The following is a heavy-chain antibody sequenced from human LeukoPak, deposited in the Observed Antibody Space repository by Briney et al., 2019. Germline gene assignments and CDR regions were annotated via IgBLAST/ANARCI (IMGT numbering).Heavy chain of an antibody. CDR1: GFTFSSYA. CDR2: ISYDGSNK. J-gene: IGHJ4*02. D-gene: IGHD2-21*01. CDR3: ARVGDFPLFDY. Sequence: GGSLRLSCAASGFTFSSYAMHWVRQAPGKGLEWVAVISYDGSNKYYADSVKGRFTISRDNSKNTLYLQMNSLRAEDTAVYYCARVGDFPLFDYWGQGTLVTVSS. V-gene: IGHV3-30-3*01.